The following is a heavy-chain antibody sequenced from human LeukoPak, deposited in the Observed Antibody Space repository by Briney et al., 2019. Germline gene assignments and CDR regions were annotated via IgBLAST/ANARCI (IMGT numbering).Heavy chain of an antibody. CDR3: AKVVYSSGWYGGALYDY. V-gene: IGHV3-23*01. CDR2: ISGSGGST. CDR1: GFTFSGYS. D-gene: IGHD6-19*01. J-gene: IGHJ4*02. Sequence: PGGSLRLSCAASGFTFSGYSMNWVRQAPGKGLEWVSAISGSGGSTYYADSVKGRFTISRDNSKNTLYLQMNSLRAEDTAVYYCAKVVYSSGWYGGALYDYWGQGTLVTVSS.